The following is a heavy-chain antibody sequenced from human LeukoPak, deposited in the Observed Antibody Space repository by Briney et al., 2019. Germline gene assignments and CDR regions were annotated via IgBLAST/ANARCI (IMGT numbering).Heavy chain of an antibody. CDR3: ARDSGSKQLVRRYYYYGMDV. D-gene: IGHD6-6*01. J-gene: IGHJ6*02. Sequence: ASVKVSYTASGGTFSSYAISWVRQAPGQGLEWMGGIIPIFGTANYAQKFQGRVTITADESTSTAYMELSSLRSEDTAVYYCARDSGSKQLVRRYYYYGMDVWGQGTTVTVSS. V-gene: IGHV1-69*13. CDR1: GGTFSSYA. CDR2: IIPIFGTA.